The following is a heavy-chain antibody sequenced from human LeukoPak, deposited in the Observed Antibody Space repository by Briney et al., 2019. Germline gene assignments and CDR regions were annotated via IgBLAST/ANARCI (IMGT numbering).Heavy chain of an antibody. CDR3: VVIVLG. J-gene: IGHJ4*02. D-gene: IGHD2-8*02. CDR2: ISSDGTTT. V-gene: IGHV3-74*01. Sequence: GGSLRLSCAASGFTITNHWMHWVRQAPGQGLVWVSRISSDGTTTNYADSVRGRFTISRDNAKNMLYLQMNSLRAEDTAIYYCVVIVLGWGQGTLVTVSS. CDR1: GFTITNHW.